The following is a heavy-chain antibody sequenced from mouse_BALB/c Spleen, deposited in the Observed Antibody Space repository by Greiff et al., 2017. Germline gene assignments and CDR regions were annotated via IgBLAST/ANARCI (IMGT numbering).Heavy chain of an antibody. CDR2: ISSGGSYT. CDR1: GFTFSSYT. J-gene: IGHJ1*01. CDR3: TRDKRYFDV. Sequence: EVQVVESGGGLVKPGGSLKLSCAASGFTFSSYTMSWVRQTPEKRLEWVATISSGGSYTYYPDSVKGRFTISRDNAKNTLYLQMSSLKSEDTAMYYCTRDKRYFDVWGAGTTVTVSS. V-gene: IGHV5-6-4*01.